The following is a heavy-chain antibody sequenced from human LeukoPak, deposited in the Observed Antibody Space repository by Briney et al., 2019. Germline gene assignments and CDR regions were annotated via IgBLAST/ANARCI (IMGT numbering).Heavy chain of an antibody. Sequence: GGSLRLSCAASGFTFSSYSMNWVRQAPGKGLEWVSSISSGSSYIYYADSVKGRFTISREIAKNSLYLQMDSLRAEDTAVYYCARLTGNYGDYWGQGTLVTVSS. D-gene: IGHD3-10*01. CDR1: GFTFSSYS. CDR3: ARLTGNYGDY. J-gene: IGHJ4*02. CDR2: ISSGSSYI. V-gene: IGHV3-21*01.